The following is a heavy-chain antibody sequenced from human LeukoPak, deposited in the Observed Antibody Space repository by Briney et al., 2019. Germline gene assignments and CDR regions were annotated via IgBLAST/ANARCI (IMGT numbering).Heavy chain of an antibody. V-gene: IGHV4-31*03. Sequence: PSETLSLTCTVSGGSISSGGYYWSWIRQHPGKGLEWIGYIYYSGSTYYNPSLKSRVTISVDTSKNQFSLKLSSVTAADTAVYYCARARGYSYGPTGRTFDYWGQGTLVTVSS. CDR1: GGSISSGGYY. D-gene: IGHD5-18*01. J-gene: IGHJ4*02. CDR2: IYYSGST. CDR3: ARARGYSYGPTGRTFDY.